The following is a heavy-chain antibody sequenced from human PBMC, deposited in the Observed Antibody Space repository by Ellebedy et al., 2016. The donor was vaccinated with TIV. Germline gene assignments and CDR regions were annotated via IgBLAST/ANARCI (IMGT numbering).Heavy chain of an antibody. J-gene: IGHJ3*01. CDR2: IKQDGSEK. V-gene: IGHV3-7*01. CDR3: AKVGGTTVTTHLPGHDGFDL. Sequence: GESLKISCEASGFTFSRNWISWFRLAPGKGLEWVANIKQDGSEKYYADSVKGRFTISRDNSNNTLYLQMNSLRSEDTAVYYCAKVGGTTVTTHLPGHDGFDLWGPGTMVTVS. CDR1: GFTFSRNW. D-gene: IGHD4-17*01.